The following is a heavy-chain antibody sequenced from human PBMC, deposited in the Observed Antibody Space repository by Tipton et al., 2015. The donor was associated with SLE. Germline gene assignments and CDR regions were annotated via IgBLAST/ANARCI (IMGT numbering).Heavy chain of an antibody. CDR2: IYYSGST. D-gene: IGHD5-18*01. CDR3: ARGSPNSYGYSYWYFDL. CDR1: GGSVSSGSYY. Sequence: TLSLTCTVSGGSVSSGSYYWSWIRQPPGKGLEWIGYIYYSGSTNYNPSLKSRATISVDTSKNQFSLKLSSVTAADTAVYYCARGSPNSYGYSYWYFDLWGRGTLVTVSS. J-gene: IGHJ2*01. V-gene: IGHV4-61*01.